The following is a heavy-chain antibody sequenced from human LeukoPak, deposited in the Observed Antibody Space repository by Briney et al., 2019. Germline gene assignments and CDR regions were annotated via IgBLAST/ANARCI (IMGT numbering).Heavy chain of an antibody. CDR3: ARDTGLDYDFDY. D-gene: IGHD3-16*01. CDR1: GYTFSRYD. J-gene: IGHJ4*02. CDR2: ISTSSGNT. Sequence: ASVKVSCKSSGYTFSRYDISWVRQAPGQGLELMGCISTSSGNTKYAQKFQGRVTMTTDTSTSTGYMELMSLTSDDTALYYCARDTGLDYDFDYWGQGTLVTVSS. V-gene: IGHV1-18*04.